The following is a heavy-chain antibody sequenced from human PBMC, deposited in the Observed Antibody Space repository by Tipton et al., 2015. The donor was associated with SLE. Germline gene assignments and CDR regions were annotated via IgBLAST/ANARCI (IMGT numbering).Heavy chain of an antibody. Sequence: TLSLTCTVSGGSISRSTYHWGWIRQPPGKGLEWIGNFYFLGSTFYNPSLRSRVTISVDTSKSQFSLKLSSVTAADTAVYYCARDYCSSTSCPSHYYYMDVWGKGTTVTISS. V-gene: IGHV4-39*02. CDR3: ARDYCSSTSCPSHYYYMDV. CDR1: GGSISRSTYH. J-gene: IGHJ6*03. D-gene: IGHD2-2*01. CDR2: FYFLGST.